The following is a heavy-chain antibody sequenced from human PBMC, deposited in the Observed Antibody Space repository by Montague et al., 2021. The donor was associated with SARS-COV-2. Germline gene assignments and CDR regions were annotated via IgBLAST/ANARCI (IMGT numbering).Heavy chain of an antibody. CDR3: ARGDGLVVAAPYI. Sequence: TLSLTCTVSGGPISNGGYYCSWIRPHPGKGLEWLGYMYDSGSTSYNPSLPSRVTMSLDTSKNQFSLKLSSVTAADTAVYYCARGDGLVVAAPYIWGQGKMVTVSS. CDR1: GGPISNGGYY. CDR2: MYDSGST. D-gene: IGHD2-15*01. J-gene: IGHJ3*02. V-gene: IGHV4-31*03.